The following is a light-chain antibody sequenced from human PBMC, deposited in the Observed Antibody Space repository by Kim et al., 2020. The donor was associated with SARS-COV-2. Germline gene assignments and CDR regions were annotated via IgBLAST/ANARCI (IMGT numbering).Light chain of an antibody. CDR2: DVS. CDR3: SSYTSSSTLEV. CDR1: SSDVGGYNY. Sequence: QSITISCTGTSSDVGGYNYVSWYQQHPGKAPKLIIYDVSNRPSGVSNRFSGSKSGNTASLTISGLQAEDEADYYCSSYTSSSTLEVFGTGTKVTVL. V-gene: IGLV2-14*03. J-gene: IGLJ1*01.